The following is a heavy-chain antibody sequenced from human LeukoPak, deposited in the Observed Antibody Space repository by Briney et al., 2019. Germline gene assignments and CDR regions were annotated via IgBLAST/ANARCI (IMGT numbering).Heavy chain of an antibody. V-gene: IGHV1-18*01. Sequence: ASVKVSCKASGYTFSTSGISWVRQAPGQGLEWMGWISAYNGKTSFADNFQGRLTMTTDTSTSTAYMELRTLRSDDTAVYYCAREEGRITMLRGADHWGQGTLVTVSS. J-gene: IGHJ4*02. CDR1: GYTFSTSG. D-gene: IGHD3-10*01. CDR3: AREEGRITMLRGADH. CDR2: ISAYNGKT.